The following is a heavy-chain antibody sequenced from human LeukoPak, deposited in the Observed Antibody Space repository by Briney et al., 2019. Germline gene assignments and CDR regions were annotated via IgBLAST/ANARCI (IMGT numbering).Heavy chain of an antibody. Sequence: GASVKVSCKASGYTFTSYYMHWVRQAPGQGLEWMGIINPSGGSTSYAQKFQGRVTMTRDTSTSTVYMELSSLRSEDTAVYYCAREGRQWRLAENYYYYGMDVWGQGTTVTVSS. D-gene: IGHD6-19*01. V-gene: IGHV1-46*01. CDR1: GYTFTSYY. CDR2: INPSGGST. CDR3: AREGRQWRLAENYYYYGMDV. J-gene: IGHJ6*02.